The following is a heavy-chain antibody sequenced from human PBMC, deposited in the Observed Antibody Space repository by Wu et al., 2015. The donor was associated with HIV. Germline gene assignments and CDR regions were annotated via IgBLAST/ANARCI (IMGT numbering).Heavy chain of an antibody. V-gene: IGHV1-69*13. CDR2: IIPIFGTA. J-gene: IGHJ5*02. CDR3: ARGVYCSGGSCSGSSWFDP. Sequence: QVQLVQSGAEVKKPGSSVKVSCKLLEALSSYAISWVRQAPGQGLEWMGKIIPIFGTANYAQKFQGRVTITGADESTSTAYMELSSLRSEDTAVYYCARGVYCSGGSCSGSSWFDPWGQGTLVTVSS. CDR1: EALSSYA. D-gene: IGHD2-15*01.